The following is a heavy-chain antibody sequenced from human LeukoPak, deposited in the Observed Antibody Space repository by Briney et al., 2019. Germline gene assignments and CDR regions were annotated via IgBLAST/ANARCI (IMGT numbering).Heavy chain of an antibody. V-gene: IGHV1-69*05. CDR3: AREGFTMIVVEMSGIFDY. J-gene: IGHJ4*02. Sequence: SVKVSCKASGGTFGSYAISWVRRAPGQGLEWMGRIIPIFGTANYAQKLQGRVTITTDESTSTAYMELSSLRSEDTAVYYCAREGFTMIVVEMSGIFDYWGQGTLVTVSS. CDR1: GGTFGSYA. D-gene: IGHD3-22*01. CDR2: IIPIFGTA.